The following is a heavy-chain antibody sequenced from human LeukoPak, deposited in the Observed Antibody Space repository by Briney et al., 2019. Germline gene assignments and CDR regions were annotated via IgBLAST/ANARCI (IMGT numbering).Heavy chain of an antibody. CDR3: AKEGYYDSSGYYPLGYFDY. V-gene: IGHV3-23*01. CDR1: GFTFSSYA. D-gene: IGHD3-22*01. Sequence: GGSLRLSCAASGFTFSSYAMSWVRQAPGKGLEWVSAISGSGGSTYYADSVKGWFTISRDNSKNTLYLQMNSLRAEDTAVYYCAKEGYYDSSGYYPLGYFDYWGQGTLVTVSS. CDR2: ISGSGGST. J-gene: IGHJ4*02.